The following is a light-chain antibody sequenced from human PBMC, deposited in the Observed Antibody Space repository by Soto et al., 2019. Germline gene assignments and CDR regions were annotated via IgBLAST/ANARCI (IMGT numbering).Light chain of an antibody. CDR1: SGSIASNY. Sequence: NFMLTQPHSVSESPGKTITLSCTRSSGSIASNYVQWYQQRPGSAPTTVIYQDNQRPSGIPVRFCGSIDTSASSASLTISGLKTEDEADYYCQSYASGGTWVFGRGTKLTVL. V-gene: IGLV6-57*03. CDR2: QDN. J-gene: IGLJ3*02. CDR3: QSYASGGTWV.